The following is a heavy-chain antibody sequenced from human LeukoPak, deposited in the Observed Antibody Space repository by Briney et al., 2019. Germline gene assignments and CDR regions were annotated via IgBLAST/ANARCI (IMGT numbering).Heavy chain of an antibody. Sequence: SETLSLTCTVSGGSISSSSYYWGWIRQPPGKGLEWIGSIYYSGTTNYNPSLKSRVTISVDTSKNQFSLKLSSVTAADTAVYYCARDHFYDSSGYTFRYWGQGTLVTVSS. D-gene: IGHD3-22*01. V-gene: IGHV4-39*07. CDR1: GGSISSSSYY. CDR2: IYYSGTT. CDR3: ARDHFYDSSGYTFRY. J-gene: IGHJ1*01.